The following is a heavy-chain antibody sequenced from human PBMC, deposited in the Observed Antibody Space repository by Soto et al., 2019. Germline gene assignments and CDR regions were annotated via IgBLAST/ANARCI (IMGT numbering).Heavy chain of an antibody. CDR2: IITMFGTA. CDR3: ANGRHLWLRRINSGYSG. V-gene: IGHV1-69*12. D-gene: IGHD5-12*01. J-gene: IGHJ4*02. Sequence: QVQLVQSGAEVKKPESSVKVSCKSPVGTFSTYAISWVRQAPGQGLEWMGGIITMFGTANYAQRFQDRLTITADESTNTVYMELGSLRSVDTAVYFCANGRHLWLRRINSGYSGWGQGTLVPVSS. CDR1: VGTFSTYA.